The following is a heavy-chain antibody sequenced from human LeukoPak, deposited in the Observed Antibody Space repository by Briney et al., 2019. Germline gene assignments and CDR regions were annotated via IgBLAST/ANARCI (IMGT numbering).Heavy chain of an antibody. D-gene: IGHD6-13*01. CDR3: ARTTYSSSWFWFDY. Sequence: PSETLSLTCTVSGGSISSYYWSWIRQLAGKGLEWIGRIYTSGSTNYNPSLKSRVTMSVDTSKNQFSLKLSSVTAADTAVYYCARTTYSSSWFWFDYWGQGTLVTVSS. CDR1: GGSISSYY. J-gene: IGHJ4*02. V-gene: IGHV4-4*07. CDR2: IYTSGST.